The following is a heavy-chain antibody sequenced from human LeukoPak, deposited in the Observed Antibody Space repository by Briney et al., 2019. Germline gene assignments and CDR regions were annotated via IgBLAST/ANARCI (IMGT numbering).Heavy chain of an antibody. CDR3: AKGIISSSKYYYMDV. CDR1: GFTFSSYW. V-gene: IGHV3-7*03. J-gene: IGHJ6*03. Sequence: PGGSLRLSCAASGFTFSSYWMSWVRQAPGKGLEWVVNIKQDGSEKYYVDSVKGRFTISRDNSKNTLYLQMNSLRAEDTAVYYCAKGIISSSKYYYMDVWGKGTTVTISS. D-gene: IGHD6-13*01. CDR2: IKQDGSEK.